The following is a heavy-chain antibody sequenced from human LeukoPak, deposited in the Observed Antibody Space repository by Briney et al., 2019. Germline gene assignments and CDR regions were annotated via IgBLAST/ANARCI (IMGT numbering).Heavy chain of an antibody. V-gene: IGHV1-46*01. CDR2: IDPSSSTST. Sequence: ASVKVSCKASGYTFTGYYMHWVRQAPGQGLEWMGIIDPSSSTSTTYAQKFQGRLTMARDTSTSTVYMELSSLRSDDTAVYYCARAHNWNDKLDYWGQGTLVTVSS. CDR1: GYTFTGYY. J-gene: IGHJ4*02. D-gene: IGHD1-20*01. CDR3: ARAHNWNDKLDY.